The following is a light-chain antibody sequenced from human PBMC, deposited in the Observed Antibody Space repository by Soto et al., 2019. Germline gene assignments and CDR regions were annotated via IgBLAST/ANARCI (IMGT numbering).Light chain of an antibody. J-gene: IGLJ1*01. CDR3: SSYTSSTTTL. V-gene: IGLV2-14*01. CDR2: DVS. Sequence: QSALTQPASVSGSPGQSITISCTGSSSDVGGYNYVSWYQQYPGKAPKLMIYDVSNRPSRISDRFSGSKSGNAASLTISGLQAEDEADYYCSSYTSSTTTLFGTGTKLTVL. CDR1: SSDVGGYNY.